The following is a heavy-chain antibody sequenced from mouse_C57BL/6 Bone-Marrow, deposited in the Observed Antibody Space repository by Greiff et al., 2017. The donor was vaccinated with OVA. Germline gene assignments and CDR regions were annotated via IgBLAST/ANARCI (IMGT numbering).Heavy chain of an antibody. D-gene: IGHD2-4*01. CDR3: ARSIYYDYSYWYFDV. J-gene: IGHJ1*03. CDR1: GFSLTSYG. CDR2: IWSGGST. Sequence: VKLQESGPGLVQPSQSLSITCTVSGFSLTSYGVHWVRQSPGKGLEWLGVIWSGGSTDYNAAFISRLSISKDNSKSQVFFKMNSLQADDTAIYYCARSIYYDYSYWYFDVWGTGTTVTVSS. V-gene: IGHV2-2*01.